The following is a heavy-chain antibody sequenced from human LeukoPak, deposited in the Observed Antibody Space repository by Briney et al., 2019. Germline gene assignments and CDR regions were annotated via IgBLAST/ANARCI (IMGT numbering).Heavy chain of an antibody. Sequence: GGSLRLSCAASGFTFTKYWMTWVRQDPGKGLEWVANINQDGSERFYVDFGKGRFTISRDNAKDSLYLQMNSLGAEDTAVYYCARGLDCRSTSCYLDTWGQGTLVTVSS. CDR2: INQDGSER. J-gene: IGHJ4*02. D-gene: IGHD2-2*01. V-gene: IGHV3-7*01. CDR1: GFTFTKYW. CDR3: ARGLDCRSTSCYLDT.